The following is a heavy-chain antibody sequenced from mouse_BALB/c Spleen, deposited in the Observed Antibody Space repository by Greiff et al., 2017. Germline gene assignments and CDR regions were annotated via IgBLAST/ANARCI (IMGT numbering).Heavy chain of an antibody. CDR1: GFTFSSYG. Sequence: EVMLVESGGDLVKPGGSLKLSCAASGFTFSSYGMSWVRQTPDKRLEWVATISSGGSYTYYPDSVKGRFTISRDNAKNTLYLQMSSLKSEDTAMYYCARGIYYGNYDWYFDVWGAGTTVTVSS. D-gene: IGHD2-1*01. V-gene: IGHV5-6*01. CDR2: ISSGGSYT. CDR3: ARGIYYGNYDWYFDV. J-gene: IGHJ1*01.